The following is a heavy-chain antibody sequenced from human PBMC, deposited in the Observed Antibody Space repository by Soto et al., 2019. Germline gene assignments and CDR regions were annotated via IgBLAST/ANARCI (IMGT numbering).Heavy chain of an antibody. CDR2: INAGNGNT. CDR1: GYTFTSYA. CDR3: ARGITMVRGVILDAFDI. V-gene: IGHV1-3*01. Sequence: ASVKVSCKASGYTFTSYAMHWVRQAPGQMLEWMGWINAGNGNTKYSQEFQGRVTITRDTSASTAYMELSSLRSEDTAVYYCARGITMVRGVILDAFDIWGQGTMVTVS. D-gene: IGHD3-10*01. J-gene: IGHJ3*02.